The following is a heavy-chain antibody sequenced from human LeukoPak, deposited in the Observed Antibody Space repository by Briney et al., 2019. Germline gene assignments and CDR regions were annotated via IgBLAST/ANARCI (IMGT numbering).Heavy chain of an antibody. CDR3: ARGWVVPAAIREGYYYYYMDV. Sequence: ASVKVSCKASGYTFTSCDINWVRQATGQGLEWMGWMNPNSGNTGYAQKFQGRVTMTRNTSISTAYMELSSLRSEDTAVYYCARGWVVPAAIREGYYYYYMDVWGKGTTVTVSS. J-gene: IGHJ6*03. D-gene: IGHD2-2*02. V-gene: IGHV1-8*01. CDR2: MNPNSGNT. CDR1: GYTFTSCD.